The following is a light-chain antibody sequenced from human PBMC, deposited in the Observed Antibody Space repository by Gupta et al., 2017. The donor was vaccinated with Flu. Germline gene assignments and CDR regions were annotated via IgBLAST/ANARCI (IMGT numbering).Light chain of an antibody. V-gene: IGKV4-1*01. CDR1: QSVLYSSNNKNS. CDR2: WAS. J-gene: IGKJ1*01. CDR3: QQYYDTPRT. Sequence: DIVMTQSPDSLAVSLGERATINCKSSQSVLYSSNNKNSLAWYQQRPGQPPKLLIYWASTRESGVPDRLSGSGSGKDFPLTIGSLQAADVAVYYRQQYYDTPRTFGQGTKVEIK.